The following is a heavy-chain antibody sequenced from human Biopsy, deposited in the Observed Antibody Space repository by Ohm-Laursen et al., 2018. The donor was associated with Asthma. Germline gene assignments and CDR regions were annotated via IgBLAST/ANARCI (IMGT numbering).Heavy chain of an antibody. CDR3: ARGDSSNWSHYYFEY. J-gene: IGHJ4*02. CDR1: GFAVSRDH. V-gene: IGHV3-53*01. D-gene: IGHD3-22*01. CDR2: IYSGGTS. Sequence: SLRLSCTASGFAVSRDHMFWVRQAQGKGLEWVSVIYSGGTSHTADSVRGRFTISRDYSKNTLYLQMHSLRAEDTAVYYCARGDSSNWSHYYFEYWGQGTLVTVSS.